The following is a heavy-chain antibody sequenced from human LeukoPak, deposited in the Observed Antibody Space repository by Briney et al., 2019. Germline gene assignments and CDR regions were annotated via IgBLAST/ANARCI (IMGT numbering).Heavy chain of an antibody. CDR1: GFTFSTYA. Sequence: PGGSLRLSCAASGFTFSTYAMSWVRQAPGKGLEWVSAISGRGVSTSYADSVRGRFAISRDNSKNTLYLQMNSLRAEDTAVYYCARYCSSTSCSPPHHYYGMDVWGQGTTVTVSS. D-gene: IGHD2-2*01. V-gene: IGHV3-23*01. CDR3: ARYCSSTSCSPPHHYYGMDV. CDR2: ISGRGVST. J-gene: IGHJ6*02.